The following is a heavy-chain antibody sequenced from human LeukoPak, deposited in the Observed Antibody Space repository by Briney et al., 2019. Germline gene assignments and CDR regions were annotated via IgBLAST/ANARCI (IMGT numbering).Heavy chain of an antibody. CDR1: GYTFTGYY. CDR2: INPNSGDT. V-gene: IGHV1-2*02. CDR3: ARGGLRVMVYRLYYMDV. J-gene: IGHJ6*03. Sequence: ASVKVSCKTSGYTFTGYYMHWVRQAPGQGLEWMGWINPNSGDTKYAQKFQGRVTMTRDTSISTAYMELTRLRSDDTAVYYCARGGLRVMVYRLYYMDVWGKGTTVTVSS. D-gene: IGHD2-8*01.